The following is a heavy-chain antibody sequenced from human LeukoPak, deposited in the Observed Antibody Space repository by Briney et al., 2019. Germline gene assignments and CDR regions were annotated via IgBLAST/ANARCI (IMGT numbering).Heavy chain of an antibody. CDR2: ISGRGSNT. CDR1: VFTFSTYA. V-gene: IGHV3-23*01. Sequence: GRSLRLSRAASVFTFSTYAMGWVRQAPGKGLEWVSVISGRGSNTYYADSVKGRFTISRDNSKDTLYLQMNSLRAEDTALYYCAKYLSGSGYSYYAMDLWGQGTTVTVSS. D-gene: IGHD1-26*01. J-gene: IGHJ6*02. CDR3: AKYLSGSGYSYYAMDL.